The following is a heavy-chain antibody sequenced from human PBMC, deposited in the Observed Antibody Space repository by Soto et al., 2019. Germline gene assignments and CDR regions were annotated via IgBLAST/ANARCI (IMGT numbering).Heavy chain of an antibody. CDR1: GYTFSTHG. J-gene: IGHJ3*02. CDR2: ITPSNGNT. Sequence: QAQLVQSGPEVKKPGASVKVSCKASGYTFSTHGLSWVRQAPGQGLEWMGWITPSNGNTNYAQKLQGRLSMTTDTSPNTGYGEVRSLRSDDTAVYYCARFRPCSGSTCDPSFGFDMWGQGTVVTVSS. V-gene: IGHV1-18*01. CDR3: ARFRPCSGSTCDPSFGFDM. D-gene: IGHD2-15*01.